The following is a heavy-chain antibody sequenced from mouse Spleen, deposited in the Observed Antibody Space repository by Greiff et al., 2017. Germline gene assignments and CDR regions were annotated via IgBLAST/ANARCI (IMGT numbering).Heavy chain of an antibody. CDR3: ARWGASSGYLFDY. J-gene: IGHJ2*01. D-gene: IGHD3-1*01. CDR1: GYTFTSYW. Sequence: QVQLQQPGAELVKPGASVKLSCKASGYTFTSYWMQWVKQRPGQGLEWIGEIDPSDSYTNYNQKFKGKATLTVDTSSSTAYMQLSSLTSEDSAVYYCARWGASSGYLFDYWGQGTTLTVSS. V-gene: IGHV1-50*01. CDR2: IDPSDSYT.